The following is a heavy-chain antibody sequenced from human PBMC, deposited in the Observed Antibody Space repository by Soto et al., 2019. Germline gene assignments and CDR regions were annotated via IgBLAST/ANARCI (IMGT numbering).Heavy chain of an antibody. CDR2: ISDKGGAI. J-gene: IGHJ4*02. Sequence: PGGSLRLSCTAYGFTFSNSAMTWVRQAPGKGLEWVSIISDKGGAIYYADSVKGRFTISRDNSKSTLYLQMNSLRAEDTALYYCAKGPAIGAAPDYWGQGTLVTVSS. V-gene: IGHV3-23*01. CDR3: AKGPAIGAAPDY. D-gene: IGHD1-26*01. CDR1: GFTFSNSA.